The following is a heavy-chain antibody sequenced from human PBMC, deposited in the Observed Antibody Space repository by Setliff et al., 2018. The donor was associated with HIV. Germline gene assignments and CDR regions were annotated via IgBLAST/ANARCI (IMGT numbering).Heavy chain of an antibody. D-gene: IGHD2-15*01. CDR1: GGSISSYY. V-gene: IGHV4-59*01. CDR3: ARGPSASTFDH. CDR2: IYYSGST. Sequence: SETLSLTCTVSGGSISSYYWSWIRQSPGKGLEWIGYIYYSGSTNYNPSLKSRVTISVDTSKNQFSLKMGSVTASDTAVYYCARGPSASTFDHWGQGTLVTVSS. J-gene: IGHJ5*02.